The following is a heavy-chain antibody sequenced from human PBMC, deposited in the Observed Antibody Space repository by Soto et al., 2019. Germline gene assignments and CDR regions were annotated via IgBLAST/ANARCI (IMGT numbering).Heavy chain of an antibody. Sequence: GGYLRHSCAASGFTFSSYWMSWVRQAPGKGLEWVANIKQDGSEKYYVDSVKGRFTISRDNAKNSLYLQMNSLRAEDTAVDYCARGYGTFAYRGQGTLVTFS. CDR2: IKQDGSEK. J-gene: IGHJ4*02. D-gene: IGHD1-1*01. CDR3: ARGYGTFAY. CDR1: GFTFSSYW. V-gene: IGHV3-7*01.